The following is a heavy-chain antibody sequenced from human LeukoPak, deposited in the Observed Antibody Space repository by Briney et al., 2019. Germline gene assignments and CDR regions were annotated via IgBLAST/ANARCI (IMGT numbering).Heavy chain of an antibody. V-gene: IGHV3-33*01. CDR2: IWYDGSNK. D-gene: IGHD5-18*01. Sequence: PGRSLTLPYAASGFTFSSYGIHWVRQAPGKGLEWVAVIWYDGSNKYYADSVKGRFTISRDNSKNTLYLQMNSLRAEDTAVYYCARDRGDTATFDYWGQGTLVTVSS. CDR3: ARDRGDTATFDY. J-gene: IGHJ4*02. CDR1: GFTFSSYG.